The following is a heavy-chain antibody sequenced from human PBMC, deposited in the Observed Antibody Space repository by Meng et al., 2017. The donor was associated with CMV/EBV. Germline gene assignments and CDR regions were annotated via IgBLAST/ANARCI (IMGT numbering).Heavy chain of an antibody. CDR1: EFTFSTYA. CDR2: MSYDGNNK. V-gene: IGHV3-30*03. J-gene: IGHJ4*02. D-gene: IGHD3-9*01. CDR3: ARDLMKLRYFDY. Sequence: GESLKISCAASEFTFSTYAMHWVRQTPGKGLEWVAVMSYDGNNKYYADAVKGRFTISRDYYKNMLYLKMNSLRAEDTAMYYCARDLMKLRYFDYWGQGTLVTVSS.